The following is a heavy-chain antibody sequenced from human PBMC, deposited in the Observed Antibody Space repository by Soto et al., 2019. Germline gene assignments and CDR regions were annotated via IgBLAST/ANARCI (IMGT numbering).Heavy chain of an antibody. CDR1: GGTFSSYA. D-gene: IGHD6-13*01. Sequence: VASVKVSCKASGGTFSSYAISWVRQAPGQGLEWMGGIIPIFGTANYAQKFQGRVTITADESTSTAYMELSSLRSEDTAVYYCAREGAAAGTGPRWFDPWGQGTLVTVS. CDR2: IIPIFGTA. V-gene: IGHV1-69*13. CDR3: AREGAAAGTGPRWFDP. J-gene: IGHJ5*02.